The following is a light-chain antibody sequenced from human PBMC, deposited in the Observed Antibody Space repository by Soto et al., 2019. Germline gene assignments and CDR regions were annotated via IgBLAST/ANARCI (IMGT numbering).Light chain of an antibody. CDR2: KAS. CDR3: QQYNDNWT. V-gene: IGKV1-5*03. Sequence: DIQMTQSPSTLSASVGDRVTITCRASQSISSWLAWYQQKPGKAPKLLIYKASTLQSGVPSRFSGSGSGTEITLAISSLPADDSATYYCQQYNDNWTFGQGTKVEIK. CDR1: QSISSW. J-gene: IGKJ1*01.